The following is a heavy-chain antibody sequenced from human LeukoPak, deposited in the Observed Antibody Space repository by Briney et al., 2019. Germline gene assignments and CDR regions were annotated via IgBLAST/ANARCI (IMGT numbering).Heavy chain of an antibody. CDR1: GFTFSSYS. CDR2: ISSSSSYI. D-gene: IGHD6-25*01. V-gene: IGHV3-21*01. Sequence: PGGSLRLSCAASGFTFSSYSMNWVRQAPGKGLEWVSSISSSSSYIYYADSVEGRFTISRDNAKNSLYLQMNSLRAEDTAVYYCTRDLDSTGRDYYYGMDVWGQGTTVTVSS. J-gene: IGHJ6*02. CDR3: TRDLDSTGRDYYYGMDV.